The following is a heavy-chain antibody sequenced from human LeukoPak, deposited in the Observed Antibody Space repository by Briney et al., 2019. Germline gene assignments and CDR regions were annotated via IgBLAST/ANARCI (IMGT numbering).Heavy chain of an antibody. Sequence: TGGSLRLSCAASGFTFSRHAMSWVRQAPGKGLEWVSGISGSGDNTYSADSVKGRFTISRDNSKNTLYLQMNSLRAEDTAVYYCAKKTSEYGDASPPDYWGQGTLVTVSS. CDR2: ISGSGDNT. CDR3: AKKTSEYGDASPPDY. D-gene: IGHD4-17*01. V-gene: IGHV3-23*01. CDR1: GFTFSRHA. J-gene: IGHJ4*02.